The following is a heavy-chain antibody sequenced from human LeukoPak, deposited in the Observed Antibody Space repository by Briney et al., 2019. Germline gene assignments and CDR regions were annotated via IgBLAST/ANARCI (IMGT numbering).Heavy chain of an antibody. V-gene: IGHV1-69*05. CDR1: GGTFSSYA. D-gene: IGHD3-10*01. J-gene: IGHJ4*02. CDR2: IIPFFGTA. Sequence: GSSVKVSCKASGGTFSSYALRWVRQAPGQGVEGMGRIIPFFGTAKYAQKFQGRFTITTDESTSTAYMELSSLRSEDTAVYYCATRGSGSSEVDYWGQGTLVTVSS. CDR3: ATRGSGSSEVDY.